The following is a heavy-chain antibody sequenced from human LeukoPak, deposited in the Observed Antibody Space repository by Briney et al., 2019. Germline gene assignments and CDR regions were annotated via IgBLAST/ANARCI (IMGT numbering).Heavy chain of an antibody. D-gene: IGHD5-24*01. CDR2: ISSTSTYI. CDR1: GFIFSSYS. CDR3: ARVQRGEMATFDY. J-gene: IGHJ4*02. V-gene: IGHV3-21*01. Sequence: GGSLRLSCAASGFIFSSYSMNWVRHAPGKGLEWVSSISSTSTYIHYADSLKGRFSISRDNARNSLYLQINILRVEDTAVYYCARVQRGEMATFDYWGQGTLITVSS.